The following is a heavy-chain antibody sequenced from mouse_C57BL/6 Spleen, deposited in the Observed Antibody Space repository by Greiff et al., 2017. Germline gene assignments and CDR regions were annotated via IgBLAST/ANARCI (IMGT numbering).Heavy chain of an antibody. D-gene: IGHD2-2*01. CDR2: ISSGGDYI. V-gene: IGHV5-9-1*02. Sequence: EVKLVESGEGLVKPGGSLTLSCAASGFTFSSYAMSWVRPTPEKRLEWVAYISSGGDYIYSADTVKGRFTISRDNARNTLYLQMSSLKSEDTAMYYCTREGIYGYDGYAKDYWGQGTSVTVSS. CDR1: GFTFSSYA. J-gene: IGHJ4*01. CDR3: TREGIYGYDGYAKDY.